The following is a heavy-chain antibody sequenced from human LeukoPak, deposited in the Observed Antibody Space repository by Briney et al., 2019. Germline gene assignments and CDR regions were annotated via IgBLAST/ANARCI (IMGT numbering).Heavy chain of an antibody. J-gene: IGHJ4*02. CDR3: ARDLNYGVDY. D-gene: IGHD3-10*01. CDR1: GYTFIAQY. CDR2: INPNSGGT. V-gene: IGHV1-2*02. Sequence: ASVKVSCKASGYTFIAQYMHWVRQAPGQGLEWMGWINPNSGGTNYAQKFQGRVTMTRDTSISTAYMELSRLRSDDTAVYYCARDLNYGVDYWGQGTLVTVSS.